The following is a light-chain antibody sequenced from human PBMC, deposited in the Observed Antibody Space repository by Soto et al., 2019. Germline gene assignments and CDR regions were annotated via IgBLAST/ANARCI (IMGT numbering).Light chain of an antibody. CDR1: QSVTRSY. J-gene: IGKJ3*01. V-gene: IGKV3-20*01. CDR3: QQYGSPPFT. Sequence: EIVLTQSPGTLSLSPGERLTLSCRASQSVTRSYLAWYQHKPGQAPRLLIYVASTKATGTPDRFSGSGSGTDFNLTISRLETEDFAVYYCQQYGSPPFTFGPGTKVDI. CDR2: VAS.